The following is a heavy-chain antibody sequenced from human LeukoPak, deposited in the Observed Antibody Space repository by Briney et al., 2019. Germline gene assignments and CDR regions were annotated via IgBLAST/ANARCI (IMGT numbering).Heavy chain of an antibody. CDR3: ARKVWVRGRNWFDP. V-gene: IGHV4-61*02. Sequence: PSETLSLTCTVSGGSISSGSYYWSWIRQPAGKGLEWIGRIYTSGSTNYNPSLKSRVTISVDTSKNQFSLKLSSVTAADTAVYYCARKVWVRGRNWFDPWGQGTLVTVSS. CDR2: IYTSGST. J-gene: IGHJ5*02. CDR1: GGSISSGSYY. D-gene: IGHD3-10*01.